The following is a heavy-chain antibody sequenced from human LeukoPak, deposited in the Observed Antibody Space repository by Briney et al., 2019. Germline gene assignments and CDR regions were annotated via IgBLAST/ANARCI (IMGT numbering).Heavy chain of an antibody. V-gene: IGHV3-74*01. Sequence: GGSLRLSCGASGFTFSSYWMHWVRQAPGKGLVWVSRINNDGSDPTYAGSVKGRFTISRDNANNTVYLQMKSLRAEDTAVYYCARDPGYYDSSGYNDAFDTWGQGTMVTVSS. J-gene: IGHJ3*02. CDR2: INNDGSDP. CDR3: ARDPGYYDSSGYNDAFDT. D-gene: IGHD3-22*01. CDR1: GFTFSSYW.